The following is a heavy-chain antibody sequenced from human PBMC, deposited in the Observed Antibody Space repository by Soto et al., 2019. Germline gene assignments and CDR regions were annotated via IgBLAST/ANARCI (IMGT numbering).Heavy chain of an antibody. V-gene: IGHV1-69*01. D-gene: IGHD3-22*01. CDR2: IIPIFGTA. CDR1: GGTFSSYA. J-gene: IGHJ4*02. Sequence: QVQLVQSGAEVKKPGSSVKVSCKASGGTFSSYAISWVRQAPGQGLEWMGGIIPIFGTANYAQKLQGRVTITADESTSTAYMELSSLRSEDTAVYYCARDPYYYDSSGYYRYFDYWGQGTLVTVSS. CDR3: ARDPYYYDSSGYYRYFDY.